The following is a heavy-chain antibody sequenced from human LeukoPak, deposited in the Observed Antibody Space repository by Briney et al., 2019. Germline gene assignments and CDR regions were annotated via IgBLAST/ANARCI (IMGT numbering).Heavy chain of an antibody. V-gene: IGHV3-21*01. CDR2: ISSSSSYI. CDR3: ARGQGLQLKSGSDY. CDR1: GFTFSSYT. Sequence: GGSLRLSCAASGFTFSSYTMNWVRQAPGKGLEWFSSISSSSSYIYYADSVKGRFTISRDNAKNSLFLQMNSLRAEDTAVYYCARGQGLQLKSGSDYWGQGTLVTVSS. D-gene: IGHD5-24*01. J-gene: IGHJ4*02.